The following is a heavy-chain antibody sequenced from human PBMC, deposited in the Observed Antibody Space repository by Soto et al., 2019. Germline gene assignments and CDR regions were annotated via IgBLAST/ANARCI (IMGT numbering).Heavy chain of an antibody. CDR1: GGSISSYY. V-gene: IGHV4-59*05. CDR2: IYYSGST. J-gene: IGHJ4*02. Sequence: PSETLSLTCTVSGGSISSYYCSWIRQPPGKGLEWSGSIYYSGSTYYNPSLKSRVTLSVDTSMNQFSLKLSSVTAADTAVYYCARGMATILCNYWGQGTLVTVSS. D-gene: IGHD5-12*01. CDR3: ARGMATILCNY.